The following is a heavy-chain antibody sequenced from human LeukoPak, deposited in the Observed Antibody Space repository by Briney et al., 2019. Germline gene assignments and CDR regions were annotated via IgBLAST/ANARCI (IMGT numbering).Heavy chain of an antibody. V-gene: IGHV4-39*07. CDR2: IYYSGST. CDR1: GGSISSSSYY. CDR3: ARVASIAARPVWFDP. Sequence: SETLSLTCTVSGGSISSSSYYWGWIRQPPGKGLEWIGSIYYSGSTYYNPSLKSRVTISVDTSKNQFSLKLSSVTAADTAVYYCARVASIAARPVWFDPWGQGTLVTVSP. J-gene: IGHJ5*02. D-gene: IGHD6-6*01.